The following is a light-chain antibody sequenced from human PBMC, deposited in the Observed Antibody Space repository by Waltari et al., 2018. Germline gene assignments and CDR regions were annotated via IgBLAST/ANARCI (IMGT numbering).Light chain of an antibody. V-gene: IGKV1-5*03. Sequence: DILMTQSPPTLSASMGDRVTITCRASRYISTQLAWYPPKPGSAPKLLIYKASSLGSGVPARFSGRGSGTEFTLTMSTLQPDDFDTSYCQEYVDDLWTFGQGTKVEIK. CDR1: RYISTQ. CDR3: QEYVDDLWT. CDR2: KAS. J-gene: IGKJ1*01.